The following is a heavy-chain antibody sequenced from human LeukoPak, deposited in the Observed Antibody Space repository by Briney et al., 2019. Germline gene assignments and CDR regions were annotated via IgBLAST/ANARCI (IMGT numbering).Heavy chain of an antibody. CDR3: AHSSLYYDFWSGYPPLDY. D-gene: IGHD3-3*01. CDR1: GFSFSTSGVG. J-gene: IGHJ4*02. Sequence: SGPTLVKPTQTLTLTCTFSGFSFSTSGVGVGWIRQPPGKALEWLALIYWNDAKHYSPSLKSRLTITKDTSKNQVVLTMTNLDPVDTATYYCAHSSLYYDFWSGYPPLDYWGQGTLVTVSS. V-gene: IGHV2-5*01. CDR2: IYWNDAK.